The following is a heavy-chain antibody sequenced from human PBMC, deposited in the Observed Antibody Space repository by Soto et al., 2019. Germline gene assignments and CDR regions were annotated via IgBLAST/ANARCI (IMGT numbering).Heavy chain of an antibody. CDR2: IWYDGSNK. V-gene: IGHV3-33*01. CDR3: ASDGCSGGSCYSVGY. Sequence: QVQLVESGGGVVQPGRSLRLSCAASGFTFSSYGMHWVRQAPGKGLEWVAVIWYDGSNKYYADSVKGRFTISRDNSKNTLYLRMSRLRAEDTAVYYCASDGCSGGSCYSVGYWGQGTLVTVSS. D-gene: IGHD2-15*01. CDR1: GFTFSSYG. J-gene: IGHJ4*02.